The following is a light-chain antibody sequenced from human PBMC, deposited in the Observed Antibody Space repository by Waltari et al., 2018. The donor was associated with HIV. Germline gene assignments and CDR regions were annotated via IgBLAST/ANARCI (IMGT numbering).Light chain of an antibody. CDR1: GVPTQD. CDR3: QSTDNSGNVWV. V-gene: IGLV3-25*03. CDR2: KDT. Sequence: SYDLTQPPSMSVSPGQTARISCSGEGVPTQDTFWSQQKSGQAPTLVIFKDTERPSGVPERYSGSISGTTVTLIISEVQAEDEADYYCQSTDNSGNVWVFGGGTKLTVL. J-gene: IGLJ3*02.